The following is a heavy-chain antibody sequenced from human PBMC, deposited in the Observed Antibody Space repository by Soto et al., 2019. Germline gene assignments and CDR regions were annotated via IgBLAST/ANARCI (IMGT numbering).Heavy chain of an antibody. V-gene: IGHV3-15*07. Sequence: GGSLRLSCAASGFTFSNAWMNWVRQAPGKGLEWVGRIKSKTDGGTTDYAAPVKGRFTISRDDSKNTLYLQMNSLKTEDTAVYYCTTVVYDSSGYYLPRAFDIWGQGTMVTVSS. D-gene: IGHD3-22*01. CDR1: GFTFSNAW. CDR2: IKSKTDGGTT. CDR3: TTVVYDSSGYYLPRAFDI. J-gene: IGHJ3*02.